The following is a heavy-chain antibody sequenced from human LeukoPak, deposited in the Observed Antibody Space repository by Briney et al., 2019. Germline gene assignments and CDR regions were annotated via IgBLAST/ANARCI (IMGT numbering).Heavy chain of an antibody. CDR1: GFTFSSYA. D-gene: IGHD6-13*01. CDR2: ISYDGSNK. V-gene: IGHV3-30*04. Sequence: GGSLRLSCAASGFTFSSYAMHWVRQAPGKGLEWVAVISYDGSNKYYADSVKGRFTISRDNSKNTLYLQMNSLRAEDTAVYYCARDVVRAAAGTRTTESNWFDPWGQGTLVTVSS. CDR3: ARDVVRAAAGTRTTESNWFDP. J-gene: IGHJ5*02.